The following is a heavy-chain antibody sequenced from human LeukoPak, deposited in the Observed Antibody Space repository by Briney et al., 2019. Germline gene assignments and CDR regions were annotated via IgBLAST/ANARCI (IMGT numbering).Heavy chain of an antibody. CDR2: IYYSGST. D-gene: IGHD3-10*01. J-gene: IGHJ4*02. Sequence: SETLSLTCTVSGGSISSYYWSWIRQPPGKGLEWIGCIYYSGSTNYNPSLKSRVTISVDTSKNQFSLKLSSVTAADTAVYYCARYTTMVQGVIFDYWGQGTLVTVSS. V-gene: IGHV4-59*01. CDR3: ARYTTMVQGVIFDY. CDR1: GGSISSYY.